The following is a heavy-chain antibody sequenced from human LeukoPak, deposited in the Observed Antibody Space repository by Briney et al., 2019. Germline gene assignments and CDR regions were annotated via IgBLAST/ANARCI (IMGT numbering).Heavy chain of an antibody. J-gene: IGHJ4*02. CDR1: GGTFSSYA. CDR2: IIPIFGTA. CDR3: ARAREGMTTIDY. Sequence: SVKVSCKASGGTFSSYAISWVRQAPGQGLEWMGGIIPIFGTANYAQKFQGRVTITADESTSTAYMELSSLRSEDTAVYYCARAREGMTTIDYWGQGTLVTVSP. D-gene: IGHD4-17*01. V-gene: IGHV1-69*13.